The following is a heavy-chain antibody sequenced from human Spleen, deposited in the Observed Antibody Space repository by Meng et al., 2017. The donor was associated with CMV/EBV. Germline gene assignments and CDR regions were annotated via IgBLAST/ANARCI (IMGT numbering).Heavy chain of an antibody. CDR3: GRVPGLGMSFYYGLDV. J-gene: IGHJ6*02. V-gene: IGHV3-21*06. Sequence: GGSLRLSCTASGFSFITYNMNWVRQAPGKGLEWVACISAGGDYTYYADSVKDRFTISRANARNSLFLQMNRLRVEDTAVYYCGRVPGLGMSFYYGLDVWGRGTTVTVSS. CDR2: ISAGGDYT. CDR1: GFSFITYN. D-gene: IGHD7-27*01.